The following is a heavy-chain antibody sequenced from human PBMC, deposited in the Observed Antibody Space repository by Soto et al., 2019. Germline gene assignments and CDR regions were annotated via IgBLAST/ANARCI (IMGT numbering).Heavy chain of an antibody. Sequence: GGSLTLSCAASGVTLSSYAMSWVRQAPGKGREWVSAISGSGGSTYYADSVKGRFTISRDNSKNTLYLQMNSLRAEDTAVYYCARGATGGASWTRYLAYYVLDGPRQGTT. CDR3: ARGATGGASWTRYLAYYVLDG. CDR1: GVTLSSYA. CDR2: ISGSGGST. D-gene: IGHD3-16*02. J-gene: IGHJ6*02. V-gene: IGHV3-23*01.